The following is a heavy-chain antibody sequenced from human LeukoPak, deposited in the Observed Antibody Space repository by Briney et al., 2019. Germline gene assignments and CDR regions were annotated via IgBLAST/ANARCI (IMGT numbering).Heavy chain of an antibody. J-gene: IGHJ4*02. V-gene: IGHV3-23*01. Sequence: GGSLRLSCAASGLTFSSYAMSWVRRAPGKGPEWVSAIRGNGISTSYADAVKGRFTISRDNSKNTLSLQMNSLRAEDTAVYYCANAGGDSRPHDFWGQGTLVTVSS. D-gene: IGHD2-21*02. CDR3: ANAGGDSRPHDF. CDR1: GLTFSSYA. CDR2: IRGNGIST.